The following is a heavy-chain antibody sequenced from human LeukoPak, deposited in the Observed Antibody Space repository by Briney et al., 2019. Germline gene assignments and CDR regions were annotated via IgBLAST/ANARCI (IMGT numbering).Heavy chain of an antibody. Sequence: PGGSLRLSCAASGFTFSSYSMSWVRQAPGKGLEWVSSISSSSSYIYYADSVKGRFTISRDNAKNSLYLQMNSLRAEDTAVYYCARDRRDDEYSSSEIDCWGQGTLVTVSS. D-gene: IGHD6-6*01. CDR2: ISSSSSYI. CDR1: GFTFSSYS. CDR3: ARDRRDDEYSSSEIDC. V-gene: IGHV3-21*01. J-gene: IGHJ4*02.